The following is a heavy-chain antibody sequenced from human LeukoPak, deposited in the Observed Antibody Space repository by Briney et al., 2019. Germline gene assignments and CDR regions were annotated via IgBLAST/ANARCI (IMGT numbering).Heavy chain of an antibody. CDR2: INPNSGGT. J-gene: IGHJ3*02. CDR3: ARSGYSSSWPRAFDI. D-gene: IGHD6-13*01. CDR1: GYTFTGCY. V-gene: IGHV1-2*02. Sequence: ASVKVSCKASGYTFTGCYMHWVRQAPGQGLEWMGWINPNSGGTNYAQKFQGRVTMTRDTSISTAYMELSRLRSDDTAVYYCARSGYSSSWPRAFDIWGQGTMVTVSS.